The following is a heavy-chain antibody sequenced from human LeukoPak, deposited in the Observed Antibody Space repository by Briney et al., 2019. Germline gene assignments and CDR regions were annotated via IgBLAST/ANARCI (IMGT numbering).Heavy chain of an antibody. Sequence: GGSLRLSCAASGFTFSSYWMSWVRQAPGKGLEWVANIKQDGSEKYYVDSVKGRFTISRDNAKNSLYLQMNSLRAEDTAVYYCARDAMVPDWYFDLWGRGTLVTVSS. CDR2: IKQDGSEK. CDR3: ARDAMVPDWYFDL. V-gene: IGHV3-7*01. D-gene: IGHD3-10*01. CDR1: GFTFSSYW. J-gene: IGHJ2*01.